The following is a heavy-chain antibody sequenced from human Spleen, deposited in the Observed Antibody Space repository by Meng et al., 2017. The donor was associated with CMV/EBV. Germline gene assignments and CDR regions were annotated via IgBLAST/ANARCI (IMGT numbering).Heavy chain of an antibody. D-gene: IGHD3-3*01. Sequence: ETLSLTCAASGFTVSSNYMSWVRQAPGKGLEWVSVIYSGGSTYYADSVKGRFTISRDNSKNTLYLQMNSLRAEDTAVYYCARDLIFGVVTGYFDYWGQGTLVTVSS. CDR3: ARDLIFGVVTGYFDY. CDR1: GFTVSSNY. V-gene: IGHV3-66*01. CDR2: IYSGGST. J-gene: IGHJ4*02.